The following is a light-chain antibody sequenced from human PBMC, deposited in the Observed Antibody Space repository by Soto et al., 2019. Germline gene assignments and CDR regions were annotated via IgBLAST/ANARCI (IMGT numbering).Light chain of an antibody. Sequence: EVVLTQSPATLSLSPGERATLSCRASENVRTFVDWYQQKPGQAPRLLIYGASNRATGIPARFSGSGSGTDFTLTISSLQSEDFAVYYCQQGSAWPLTFGGGTKVEIK. CDR1: ENVRTF. J-gene: IGKJ4*01. V-gene: IGKV3-11*01. CDR2: GAS. CDR3: QQGSAWPLT.